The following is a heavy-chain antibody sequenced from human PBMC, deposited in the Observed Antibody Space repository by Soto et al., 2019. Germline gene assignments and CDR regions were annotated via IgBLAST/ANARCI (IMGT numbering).Heavy chain of an antibody. V-gene: IGHV1-3*01. CDR2: INGGNGNT. CDR1: GYTFTSYA. CDR3: ATAIADDAFDI. D-gene: IGHD2-2*01. J-gene: IGHJ3*02. Sequence: QVQLVQSGAEVKKPGASVKVSCKASGYTFTSYAMHWVRQVPGQRLEWMEWINGGNGNTKYSQKLQGRVTITRDTSATTAYMELSSLRSEDTAVYYCATAIADDAFDIWGRGTMVTVSS.